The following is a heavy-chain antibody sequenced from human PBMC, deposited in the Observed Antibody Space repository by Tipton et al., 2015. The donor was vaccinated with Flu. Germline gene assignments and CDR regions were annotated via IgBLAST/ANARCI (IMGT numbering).Heavy chain of an antibody. J-gene: IGHJ4*02. CDR3: AGDNLGGAFDY. CDR2: IYYSGNT. CDR1: SGSVSSGGYS. V-gene: IGHV4-61*08. Sequence: TLSLTCTVSSGSVSSGGYSWSWIRQPPGKGLEWIGYIYYSGNTNYNPSLKSRVTISVDTAKNQFSLKLSSVTAADTAVYYCAGDNLGGAFDYWGQGTLVTVAS. D-gene: IGHD1-14*01.